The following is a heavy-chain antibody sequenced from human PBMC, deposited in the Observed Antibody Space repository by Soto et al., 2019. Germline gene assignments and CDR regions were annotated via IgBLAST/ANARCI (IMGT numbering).Heavy chain of an antibody. V-gene: IGHV4-34*01. Sequence: SETRSLTCPVYGGSFSGYYWSWIRQPPGKGLEWIGEINHSGSTNYNPSLKSRVTISVDTSKNQFSLKLSSVTAADTAVYYCARAGLSSFARWGQGTLVTVSS. CDR2: INHSGST. D-gene: IGHD6-6*01. CDR3: ARAGLSSFAR. J-gene: IGHJ4*02. CDR1: GGSFSGYY.